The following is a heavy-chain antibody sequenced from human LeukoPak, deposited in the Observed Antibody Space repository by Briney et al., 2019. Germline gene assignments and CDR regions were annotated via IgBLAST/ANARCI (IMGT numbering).Heavy chain of an antibody. Sequence: GGSLRLSCAASGSTFSSYSMNWVRQAPGKGLEWVSSISSSSSYIYYADSVKGRFTISRDNAKNSLYLQMNSLRAEDTAVYYCAKDHYYDSSGYYPPGDFDYWGQGTLVTVSS. CDR3: AKDHYYDSSGYYPPGDFDY. D-gene: IGHD3-22*01. J-gene: IGHJ4*02. CDR2: ISSSSSYI. CDR1: GSTFSSYS. V-gene: IGHV3-21*04.